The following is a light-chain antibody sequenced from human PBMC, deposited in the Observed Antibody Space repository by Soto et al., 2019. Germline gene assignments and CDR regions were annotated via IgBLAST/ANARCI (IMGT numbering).Light chain of an antibody. CDR1: QSVSSY. CDR2: DAS. J-gene: IGKJ5*01. CDR3: QQRSNWLIT. Sequence: LTQSPAPLSLSPGERATLSCRASQSVSSYLAWYQQKPGQAPRLLIYDASNRATGIPARFSGSGSGTDFTLTISSLEPEDFAVYYCQQRSNWLITFGQGTRLEI. V-gene: IGKV3-11*01.